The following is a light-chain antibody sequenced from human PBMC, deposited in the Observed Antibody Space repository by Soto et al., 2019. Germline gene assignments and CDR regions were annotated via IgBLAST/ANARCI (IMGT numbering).Light chain of an antibody. V-gene: IGLV1-47*02. CDR1: SCNIGSNS. Sequence: QSVLTQPPSASGTPGQSVTISCSGSSCNIGSNSVYWYQQLPGAAPKLLICSSYRRPSGVPDRFSGSKSGTSASLAISGLRSEDEADYYCAACDDSLSGPGVFGGGTKLTVL. J-gene: IGLJ2*01. CDR2: SSY. CDR3: AACDDSLSGPGV.